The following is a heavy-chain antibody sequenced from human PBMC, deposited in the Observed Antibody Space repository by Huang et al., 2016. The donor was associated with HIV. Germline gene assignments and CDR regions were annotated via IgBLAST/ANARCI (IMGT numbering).Heavy chain of an antibody. J-gene: IGHJ4*02. CDR3: VRGFSRSRSSCFDY. D-gene: IGHD6-6*01. CDR1: GGSFNGYS. V-gene: IGHV4-34*01. Sequence: QVQLQQWGAGLFRPSETLSLTCAVYGGSFNGYSWTWIRHYPGKGLEWIGEITHTGDTNYSPILKGRVTISVDTSKNEFSLRLNSMTAADMAVYYCVRGFSRSRSSCFDYWGQGSLVTVSS. CDR2: ITHTGDT.